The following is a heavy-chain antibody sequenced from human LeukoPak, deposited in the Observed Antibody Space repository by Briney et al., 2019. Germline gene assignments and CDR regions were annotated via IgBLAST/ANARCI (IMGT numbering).Heavy chain of an antibody. V-gene: IGHV4-4*07. J-gene: IGHJ4*02. Sequence: PSETLSLTCTVAGGSISSFYWSWIRQPAGKGLEWIGRIYTSGSTNYNPSLKSRVTMSVDTSKNQFSLQLNSVTPEDTAVYYCATDRYSSGWFDYWGQGTLVTVSS. D-gene: IGHD6-25*01. CDR3: ATDRYSSGWFDY. CDR1: GGSISSFY. CDR2: IYTSGST.